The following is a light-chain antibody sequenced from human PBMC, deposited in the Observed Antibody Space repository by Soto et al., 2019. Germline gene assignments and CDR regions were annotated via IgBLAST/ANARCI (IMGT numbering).Light chain of an antibody. V-gene: IGLV3-21*04. Sequence: SYELTQPPSVSVDPGKTARITCGGNHIGSKSVHWYQQKPGQAPVLVIYYDSDRPSGIPERLSGSNSGNTATLTISRVEAGYEADYYCQVWDSSSDHVVFGGGTKRTVL. J-gene: IGLJ2*01. CDR3: QVWDSSSDHVV. CDR2: YDS. CDR1: HIGSKS.